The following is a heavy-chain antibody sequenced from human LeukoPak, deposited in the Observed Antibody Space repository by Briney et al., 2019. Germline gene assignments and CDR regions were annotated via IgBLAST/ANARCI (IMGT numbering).Heavy chain of an antibody. CDR2: IYTSGST. J-gene: IGHJ6*03. D-gene: IGHD2-2*02. CDR3: ARRRSDCSSTSCYTGMSYYYYYMDV. CDR1: GGSISSYY. Sequence: TSETLSLTCTVSGGSISSYYWSWIRQPPGKGLEWIGYIYTSGSTNYNPSLKSRVTISVDTSKNQFSLKQSSVTAADTAVYYCARRRSDCSSTSCYTGMSYYYYYMDVWGKGTTVTVSS. V-gene: IGHV4-4*09.